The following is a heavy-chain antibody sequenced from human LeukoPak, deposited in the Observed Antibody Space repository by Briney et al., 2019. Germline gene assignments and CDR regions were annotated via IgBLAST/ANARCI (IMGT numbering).Heavy chain of an antibody. D-gene: IGHD3-10*01. CDR2: IRSKAYGGTT. Sequence: PGGSLRLSCTGSGFTFGDYAMSWVRQAPGKGLEWVGFIRSKAYGGTTEYAASVKGRFTISRDDSKSIAYLQMNSLRAEDTAVYYCARENLLLWFGELVLQKGDAFDIWGQGTMVTVSS. CDR3: ARENLLLWFGELVLQKGDAFDI. V-gene: IGHV3-49*04. J-gene: IGHJ3*02. CDR1: GFTFGDYA.